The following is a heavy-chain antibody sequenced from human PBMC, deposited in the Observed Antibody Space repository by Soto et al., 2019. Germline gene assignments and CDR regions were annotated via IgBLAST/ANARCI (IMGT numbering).Heavy chain of an antibody. CDR3: VRYGYGDFSED. V-gene: IGHV4-34*01. J-gene: IGHJ4*02. CDR2: INHSGKT. Sequence: PSETLSLTCAVYGGSFSGWYWSWIRQPPGMGLEWIGEINHSGKTNYNPSFKSRVTISVDTSKNQFSLKVTSVTAADTAVYYCVRYGYGDFSEDWGQGTLVTVSS. CDR1: GGSFSGWY. D-gene: IGHD4-17*01.